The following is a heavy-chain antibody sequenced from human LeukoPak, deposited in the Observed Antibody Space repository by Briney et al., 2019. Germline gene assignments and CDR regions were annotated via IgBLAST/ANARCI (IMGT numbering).Heavy chain of an antibody. Sequence: GSLRLSCAASGFTFSSYAMHWVRQAPGKGLEWVAVISYDGSNKYYADSVKGRFTISRDNSKNTLSLQMNSLRAEDTAVYYCARDEGGQLVRAEYFQHWGQGTLVTVSS. CDR3: ARDEGGQLVRAEYFQH. V-gene: IGHV3-30*01. D-gene: IGHD6-6*01. J-gene: IGHJ1*01. CDR2: ISYDGSNK. CDR1: GFTFSSYA.